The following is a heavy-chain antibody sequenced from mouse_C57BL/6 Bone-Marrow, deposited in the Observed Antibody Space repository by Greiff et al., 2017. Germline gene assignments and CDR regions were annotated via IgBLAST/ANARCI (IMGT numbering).Heavy chain of an antibody. Sequence: EVQLVESGGALVKPGGSLKLSCAASGFTFSSYGMSCVRQTPDKRLEWVATISSGGSYTYYPDSVKGRFPISRDNAKNTLYLQMSSLKSEDTAMYYCARQRTGYYFDYWGQGATLTVSS. J-gene: IGHJ2*01. CDR3: ARQRTGYYFDY. CDR1: GFTFSSYG. D-gene: IGHD4-1*01. V-gene: IGHV5-6*01. CDR2: ISSGGSYT.